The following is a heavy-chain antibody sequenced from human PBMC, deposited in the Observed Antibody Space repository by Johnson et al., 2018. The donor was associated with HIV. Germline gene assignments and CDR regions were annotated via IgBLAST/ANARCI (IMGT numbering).Heavy chain of an antibody. Sequence: VQLVESGGGVVQPGSSLTLSCAASGFSFSNYAMHWVRQAPGKGLEWAAVISKDGSSAYYADSVKGRFTISRDNSKNTLFLEMNSLRVEDTAVYYCSTGDIVVVAGTMLLPLHDAFDIWGQGTMVTVSS. CDR1: GFSFSNYA. J-gene: IGHJ3*02. V-gene: IGHV3-30*04. CDR2: ISKDGSSA. D-gene: IGHD2-15*01. CDR3: STGDIVVVAGTMLLPLHDAFDI.